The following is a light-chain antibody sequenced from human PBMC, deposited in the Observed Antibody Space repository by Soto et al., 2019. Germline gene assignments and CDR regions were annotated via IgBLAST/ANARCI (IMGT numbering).Light chain of an antibody. J-gene: IGKJ1*01. V-gene: IGKV1-5*01. Sequence: DIQIPQWPSTLSASVGNSGKSTGRASQSISGWLAWYQQKPGTAPKLLIYEASNLESGVPSRFSGSGSGTEFTLPISSLQPDDFAPYYCQQYYSDWTFGQGTKVDIK. CDR3: QQYYSDWT. CDR1: QSISGW. CDR2: EAS.